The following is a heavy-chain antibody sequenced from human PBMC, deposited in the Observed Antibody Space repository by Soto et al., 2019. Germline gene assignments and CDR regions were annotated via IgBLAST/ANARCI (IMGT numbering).Heavy chain of an antibody. CDR2: INGAGSNI. V-gene: IGHV3-74*01. D-gene: IGHD6-13*01. Sequence: GGSLRLSCAASGITYSSNWMHWVSQAPGKGLVWVSRINGAGSNINYADSVKGRFTISRDNAKNTLYLQMNSLRAEDTAVYYCARDSYSSSWSNRDGYYMDVWGKGTTVTVSS. J-gene: IGHJ6*03. CDR3: ARDSYSSSWSNRDGYYMDV. CDR1: GITYSSNW.